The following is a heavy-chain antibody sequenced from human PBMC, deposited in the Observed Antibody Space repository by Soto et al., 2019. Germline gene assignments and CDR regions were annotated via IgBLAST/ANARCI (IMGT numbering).Heavy chain of an antibody. CDR2: ISYDGSNK. J-gene: IGHJ6*03. CDR3: AKDRYDILTGYSNYYYYCYMDV. V-gene: IGHV3-30*18. Sequence: GGSLRLSCAASGFTFSSYGMHWVRRAPGKGVEWVAVISYDGSNKYYADSVKRRFTISRDNSKNTLYLQMNSLRAEDTAVYYCAKDRYDILTGYSNYYYYCYMDVWGKGTTVTVSS. D-gene: IGHD3-9*01. CDR1: GFTFSSYG.